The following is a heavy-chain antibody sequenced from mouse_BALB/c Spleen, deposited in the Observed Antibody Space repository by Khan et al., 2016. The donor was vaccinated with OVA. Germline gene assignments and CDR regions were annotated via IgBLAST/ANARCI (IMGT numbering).Heavy chain of an antibody. CDR1: GYTLTNYG. CDR3: AGSNGNYWFAY. D-gene: IGHD2-1*01. Sequence: QIQLVQSGPELKKPGETVKISCKASGYTLTNYGMNWVKQAPGKGLKWMGWINTYTGESTYAEDFKGRIAFSLETSASTAYLQINNLKNEDTATYFCAGSNGNYWFAYWGQGTLVTVSA. V-gene: IGHV9-3-1*01. CDR2: INTYTGES. J-gene: IGHJ3*01.